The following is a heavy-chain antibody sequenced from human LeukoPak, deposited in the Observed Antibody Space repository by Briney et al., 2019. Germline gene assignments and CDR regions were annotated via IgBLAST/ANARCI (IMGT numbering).Heavy chain of an antibody. Sequence: ASVKVSCKXAGYTFTGYYMFWVRQAPGQGLEWMGRINPNSGGTSYSQKFQGRVTMTRDTSISTVYMELSRLRSDDTAVYYCARGYCSGGSCYSVENWLDPWGQGTLVTVSS. V-gene: IGHV1-2*06. CDR1: GYTFTGYY. CDR3: ARGYCSGGSCYSVENWLDP. CDR2: INPNSGGT. D-gene: IGHD2-15*01. J-gene: IGHJ5*02.